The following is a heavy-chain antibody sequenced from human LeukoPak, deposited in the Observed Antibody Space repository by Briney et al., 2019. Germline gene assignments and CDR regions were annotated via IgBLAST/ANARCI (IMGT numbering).Heavy chain of an antibody. D-gene: IGHD3-3*01. J-gene: IGHJ4*02. CDR2: INPNSGGT. CDR1: GYTFTGYY. Sequence: VASVKVSCKASGYTFTGYYMHWVRQAPGQGLEWMGWINPNSGGTNYAQKFQGRVTMTRDTSISTAYMELSRLRSGDTAVYYCATNRLGITIFGVVISDPSFDYWGQGTLVTASS. V-gene: IGHV1-2*02. CDR3: ATNRLGITIFGVVISDPSFDY.